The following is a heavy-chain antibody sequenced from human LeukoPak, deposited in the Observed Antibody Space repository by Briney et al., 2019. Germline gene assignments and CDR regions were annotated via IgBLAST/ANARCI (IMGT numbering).Heavy chain of an antibody. Sequence: SETLSLTCTVSGGSISSYYWSWIRQPPGKGLEWIGYIYYSGSTNYNPSLKSRVTISVDTSKNQFSLKLSSVTAADTAVYYCARRPVTGTVREWGQGTLVTVSS. CDR1: GGSISSYY. CDR3: ARRPVTGTVRE. CDR2: IYYSGST. V-gene: IGHV4-59*12. D-gene: IGHD1-7*01. J-gene: IGHJ4*02.